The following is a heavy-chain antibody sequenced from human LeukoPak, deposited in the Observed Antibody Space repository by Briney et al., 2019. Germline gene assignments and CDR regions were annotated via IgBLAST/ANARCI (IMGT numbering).Heavy chain of an antibody. D-gene: IGHD6-13*01. J-gene: IGHJ4*02. CDR3: AKDSYSKGDF. CDR2: ISESGTGT. V-gene: IGHV3-23*01. Sequence: GGSLRLSCAASGVTFSRYAMSWVRQAPGKGLEWVSAISESGTGTYYADSVKGRFTISRDNSKNTLSLQMNSLRAEDTAVYYCAKDSYSKGDFWGQGVLVTVSS. CDR1: GVTFSRYA.